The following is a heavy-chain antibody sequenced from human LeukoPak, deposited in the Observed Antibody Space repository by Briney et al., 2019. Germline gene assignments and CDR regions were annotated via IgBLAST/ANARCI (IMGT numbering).Heavy chain of an antibody. CDR3: ARDGSPPTHPFDI. CDR1: GITFSSYS. CDR2: ISSSSSYI. V-gene: IGHV3-21*01. J-gene: IGHJ3*02. Sequence: PGGSLRLSCAASGITFSSYSMNWVRQAPGKGLEWVSSISSSSSYIYYADSVKGRFTISRDNAKNSLYLQMNSLRAEDTAVYYCARDGSPPTHPFDIWGQGTMVTVSS.